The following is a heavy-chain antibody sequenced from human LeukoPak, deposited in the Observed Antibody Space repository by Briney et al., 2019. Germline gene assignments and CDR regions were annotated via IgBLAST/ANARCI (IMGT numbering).Heavy chain of an antibody. J-gene: IGHJ4*02. Sequence: GESLKISCAASGFTFSSYAMSWVRQAPGKGLEWVSAISGSGGSTYYADSVKGRFTISRDNSKNTLYLQMNSLRAEDTAVYYCAKEIVGATRGINFDYWGQGTLVTVSS. CDR3: AKEIVGATRGINFDY. CDR1: GFTFSSYA. CDR2: ISGSGGST. D-gene: IGHD1-26*01. V-gene: IGHV3-23*01.